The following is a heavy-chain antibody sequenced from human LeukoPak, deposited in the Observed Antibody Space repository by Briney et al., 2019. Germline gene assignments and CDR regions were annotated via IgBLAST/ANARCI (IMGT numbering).Heavy chain of an antibody. J-gene: IGHJ4*02. CDR2: ISGDGGRT. CDR3: AAYGSSWDY. D-gene: IGHD6-13*01. CDR1: GFIFDDYA. V-gene: IGHV3-43*02. Sequence: PGGSLRLSCGASGFIFDDYAMHWVRQAPGKGLEWVSLISGDGGRTYYADSVKGRFTISRDNSKNSLYLQMNSLRTEDTALYYCAAYGSSWDYWGQGTLVTVSS.